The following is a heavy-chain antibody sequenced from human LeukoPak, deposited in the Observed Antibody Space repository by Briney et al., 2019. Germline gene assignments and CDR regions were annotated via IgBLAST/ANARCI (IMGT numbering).Heavy chain of an antibody. CDR1: GFTFSSYW. J-gene: IGHJ4*02. CDR3: ASSRSGWYGNDY. D-gene: IGHD6-19*01. V-gene: IGHV3-74*01. Sequence: PGGSLRLSCAASGFTFSSYWMHGFGQAPGKGLGWVSRINSDGSSTSYADSVKGRFTISRDNAKNTLYLQMNSLRAEDTAVYYCASSRSGWYGNDYWGQGTLVTVSS. CDR2: INSDGSST.